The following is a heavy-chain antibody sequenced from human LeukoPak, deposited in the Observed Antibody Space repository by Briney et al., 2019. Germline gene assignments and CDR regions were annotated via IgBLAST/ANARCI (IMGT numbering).Heavy chain of an antibody. V-gene: IGHV3-33*01. CDR2: IWYDGSNK. J-gene: IGHJ5*02. CDR3: ARDWSSSWSTRADNWFDP. D-gene: IGHD6-13*01. CDR1: GFTFSSYG. Sequence: GGSLKLSCAASGFTFSSYGMHWVRQAPGKGLEWVAVIWYDGSNKYYADSVKGRFTISRDNSKNTLYLQMNSLRAEDTAVYYCARDWSSSWSTRADNWFDPWGQGTLVTVSS.